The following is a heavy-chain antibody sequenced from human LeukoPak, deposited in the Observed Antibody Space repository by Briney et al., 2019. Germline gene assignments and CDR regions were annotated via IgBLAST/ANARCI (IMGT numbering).Heavy chain of an antibody. J-gene: IGHJ4*02. CDR2: IYPGDSDT. CDR3: ARLPGSSYYYGSGSYLDYFDY. D-gene: IGHD3-10*01. CDR1: GYSFTSYW. V-gene: IGHV5-51*01. Sequence: GESLKISCKGSGYSFTSYWIGWVRQMPGKGLEWMGIIYPGDSDTRYSPSFQGQVTISADKSISTAYLQWSSLKASDTAMYYCARLPGSSYYYGSGSYLDYFDYWGQGTLVTVSS.